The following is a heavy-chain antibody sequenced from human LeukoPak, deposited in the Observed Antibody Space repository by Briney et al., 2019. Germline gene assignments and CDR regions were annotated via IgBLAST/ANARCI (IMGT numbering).Heavy chain of an antibody. CDR1: GYIFTSYX. D-gene: IGHD1-26*01. V-gene: IGHV1-46*01. Sequence: GASVKVSCKASGYIFTSYXIHWVRQAPGQGLEWXGIINPSGGGTSYAQKFQGRVTMTRDTSISTAYMELCRLRSDDTAVYYCARGAGGTGGFDPWGQGTLVTVSS. CDR2: INPSGGGT. J-gene: IGHJ5*02. CDR3: ARGAGGTGGFDP.